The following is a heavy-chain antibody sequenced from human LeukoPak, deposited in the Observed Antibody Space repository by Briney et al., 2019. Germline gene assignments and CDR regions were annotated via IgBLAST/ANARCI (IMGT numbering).Heavy chain of an antibody. V-gene: IGHV4-39*07. J-gene: IGHJ3*02. Sequence: SETLSLTCTVSGGSISSSSYYWGWIRQPPGKGLEWIGSIYYSGSTYYNPSLKSRVTISVDTSKNQFSLKLSSVTAADTAVYYCARDIGSGWYDAFDIWGQGTMVTVSP. D-gene: IGHD6-19*01. CDR3: ARDIGSGWYDAFDI. CDR1: GGSISSSSYY. CDR2: IYYSGST.